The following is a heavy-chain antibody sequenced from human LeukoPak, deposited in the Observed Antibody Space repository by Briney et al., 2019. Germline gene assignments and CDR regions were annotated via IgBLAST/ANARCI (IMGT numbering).Heavy chain of an antibody. CDR1: GYSFTSYW. J-gene: IGHJ4*02. CDR2: IDPSDSYT. D-gene: IGHD6-19*01. V-gene: IGHV5-10-1*01. Sequence: GESLKISCKGSGYSFTSYWISWVRQMPGKGLEWMGRIDPSDSYTNYSPSFQGHVTISADKSISTAYLQWSSLKAPDTAMYYCARRDRSGWSFDYWGQGTLVTVSS. CDR3: ARRDRSGWSFDY.